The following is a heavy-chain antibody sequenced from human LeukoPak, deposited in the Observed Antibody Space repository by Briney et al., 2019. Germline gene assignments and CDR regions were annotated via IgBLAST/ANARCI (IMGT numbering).Heavy chain of an antibody. Sequence: PGGSLRLSCAASGFTFSSYSMNWVRQAPGKGLEWVSSISSSSSYIYYADSVKGRFTISRDNAKNSLYLQMNSLRADDTAVYYCARHWEWAFDIWGQGTMVTVSS. J-gene: IGHJ3*02. CDR1: GFTFSSYS. D-gene: IGHD7-27*01. CDR3: ARHWEWAFDI. CDR2: ISSSSSYI. V-gene: IGHV3-21*01.